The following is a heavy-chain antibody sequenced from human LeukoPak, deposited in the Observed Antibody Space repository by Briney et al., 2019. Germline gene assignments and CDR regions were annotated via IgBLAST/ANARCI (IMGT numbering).Heavy chain of an antibody. CDR1: GGSFSGYY. CDR2: INHSGST. J-gene: IGHJ5*02. D-gene: IGHD5-12*01. CDR3: ARGYLWLYRKSNNWSDP. Sequence: SETLSLTCAVYGGSFSGYYWSWIRQPPGKGLEWIGEINHSGSTNYNPSLKSRVTISVDTSKNQFSLKLSSVTAADTAVYYCARGYLWLYRKSNNWSDPWGQGTLVTVSS. V-gene: IGHV4-34*01.